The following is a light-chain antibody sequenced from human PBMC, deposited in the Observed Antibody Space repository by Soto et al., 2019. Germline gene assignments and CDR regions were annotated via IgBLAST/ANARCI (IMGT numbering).Light chain of an antibody. CDR1: TSNIGTKT. V-gene: IGLV1-44*01. CDR3: GAWDDILNSLI. Sequence: QSVLTQPPSASGTLGQGVTISCSGSTSNIGTKTVSWYQQVPGRAPRLFVYSNNHRSSGVPDRVSGSKSGTSASLATSGLQSEDEATYYCGAWDDILNSLIFGAGTKVTVL. CDR2: SNN. J-gene: IGLJ1*01.